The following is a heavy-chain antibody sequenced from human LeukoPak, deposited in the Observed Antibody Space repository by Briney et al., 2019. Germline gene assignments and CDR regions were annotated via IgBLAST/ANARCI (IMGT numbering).Heavy chain of an antibody. J-gene: IGHJ4*02. V-gene: IGHV3-66*01. CDR2: IYSGGST. CDR1: GFTVSSNY. Sequence: GGSLRLSCAASGFTVSSNYMSWVRQAPGKGLEWVSVIYSGGSTYYADSVKGRFTISRDNSKNTLYLQMNSLRAEDTAVYYCARDAARRGKGMITFGGGFDYWGQGTLVTVSS. CDR3: ARDAARRGKGMITFGGGFDY. D-gene: IGHD3-16*01.